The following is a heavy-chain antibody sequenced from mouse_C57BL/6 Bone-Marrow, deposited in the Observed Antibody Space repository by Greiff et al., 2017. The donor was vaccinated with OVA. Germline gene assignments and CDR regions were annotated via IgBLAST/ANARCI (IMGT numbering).Heavy chain of an antibody. CDR2: INSDGGST. J-gene: IGHJ3*01. D-gene: IGHD3-2*02. CDR1: EYEFPSHD. Sequence: EVQRVESGGGLVQPGESLKLSCESNEYEFPSHDMSWVRKTPEKRLELVAAINSDGGSTYYPDTMERRFIISRDNTKTTLYLQMSSLRSEDTALYYCARPQTAQVSFAYWGQGTLVTVSA. V-gene: IGHV5-2*01. CDR3: ARPQTAQVSFAY.